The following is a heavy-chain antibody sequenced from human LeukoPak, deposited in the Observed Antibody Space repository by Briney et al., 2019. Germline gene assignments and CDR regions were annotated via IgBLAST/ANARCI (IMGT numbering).Heavy chain of an antibody. V-gene: IGHV3-21*01. CDR3: ARAVGYCSSTSCYEYYFDY. CDR2: ISSSSSYI. J-gene: IGHJ4*02. D-gene: IGHD2-2*01. CDR1: GFTLSSYS. Sequence: GRSLRLSCAATGFTLSSYSMNWVRQAPGKGLEWVSSISSSSSYIYYADSVKGRFTISRDNAKNSLYLQMNSLRAEDTAVYYCARAVGYCSSTSCYEYYFDYWGQGTLVTVSS.